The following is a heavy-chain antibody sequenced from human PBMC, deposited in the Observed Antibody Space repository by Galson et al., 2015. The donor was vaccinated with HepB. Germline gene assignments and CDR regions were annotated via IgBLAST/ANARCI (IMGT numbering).Heavy chain of an antibody. CDR3: ARDRGIAAAAMDY. Sequence: SVKVSCKASGGTFSSYAISWVRQAPGQGLEWMGRIIPILGIANYAQKFQGRVTITADKSTSTAYMELSSLRSEDTAVYYCARDRGIAAAAMDYWGQGTLVTVSS. CDR1: GGTFSSYA. V-gene: IGHV1-69*04. CDR2: IIPILGIA. J-gene: IGHJ4*02. D-gene: IGHD6-13*01.